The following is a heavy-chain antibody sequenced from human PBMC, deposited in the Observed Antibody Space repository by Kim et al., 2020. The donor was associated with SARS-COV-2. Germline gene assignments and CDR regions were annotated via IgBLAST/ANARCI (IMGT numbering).Heavy chain of an antibody. CDR2: INQGGTEK. J-gene: IGHJ4*02. CDR3: ARTHYGDYV. D-gene: IGHD4-17*01. V-gene: IGHV3-7*01. CDR1: GFTFSTYW. Sequence: GGSLRLSCAASGFTFSTYWMTWVRQAPGKGLEWVANINQGGTEKYYVDSVKGRFTISRDNAKNSLFLDVNSPRVEDTAVYYCARTHYGDYVWGQGTLVTVSS.